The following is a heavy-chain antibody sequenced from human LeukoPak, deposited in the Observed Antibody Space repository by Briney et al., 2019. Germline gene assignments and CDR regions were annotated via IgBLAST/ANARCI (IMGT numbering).Heavy chain of an antibody. Sequence: SETLSLTCTVSGGSISSYYWSWIRQPPGKGLEWIGYIYYTGSTRYNPSLKSRVTISVDTSKNQFSLNLRYVTAADTAVYYCARDRKQWLRGPFDPWGQGTLVTVSS. D-gene: IGHD6-19*01. CDR1: GGSISSYY. V-gene: IGHV4-59*01. CDR2: IYYTGST. J-gene: IGHJ5*02. CDR3: ARDRKQWLRGPFDP.